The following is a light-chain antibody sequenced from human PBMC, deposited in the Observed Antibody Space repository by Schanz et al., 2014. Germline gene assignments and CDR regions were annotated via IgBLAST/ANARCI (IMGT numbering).Light chain of an antibody. Sequence: QSVLTQPASVSGSPGQSITISCTGTSSDVGSYGFVSWYQHYPGKAPKVIIYEANKRPSGVSNRFSASKSGYTASLTISGLQAEDEADYYCSSYSGSDIVLFGGGTKLTVL. CDR1: SSDVGSYGF. CDR2: EAN. J-gene: IGLJ2*01. CDR3: SSYSGSDIVL. V-gene: IGLV2-14*02.